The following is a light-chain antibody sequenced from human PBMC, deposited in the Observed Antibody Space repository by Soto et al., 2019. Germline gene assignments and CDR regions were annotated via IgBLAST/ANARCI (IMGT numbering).Light chain of an antibody. CDR1: RSVSSSY. Sequence: EIVLTQSPGTLSLSPGERATLSCRASRSVSSSYLAWYQQKPGQAPRLLIYGASSRATGIPDRFSGSGSGTDFTLTISSLQPDDFATYYCQQYNSYSQWTFGQGTKVDIK. CDR3: QQYNSYSQWT. J-gene: IGKJ1*01. CDR2: GAS. V-gene: IGKV3-20*01.